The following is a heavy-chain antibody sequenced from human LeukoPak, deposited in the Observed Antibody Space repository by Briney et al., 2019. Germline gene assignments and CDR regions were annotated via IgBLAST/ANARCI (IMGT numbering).Heavy chain of an antibody. CDR3: AIIWPKNY. D-gene: IGHD3-16*01. CDR1: GFTFSNYW. CDR2: INQDGSEK. V-gene: IGHV3-7*01. Sequence: GGSLRLSCAASGFTFSNYWMAWVRQTPGKGLEWVATINQDGSEKYYVDSVKGRFTISRDNAKSSLYLQMNSLRAEDTAVYYCAIIWPKNYWGQGTLVTVYS. J-gene: IGHJ4*02.